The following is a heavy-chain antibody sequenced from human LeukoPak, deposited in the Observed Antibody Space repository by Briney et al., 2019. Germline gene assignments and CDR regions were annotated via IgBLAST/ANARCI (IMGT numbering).Heavy chain of an antibody. CDR3: TTFYARLTDY. D-gene: IGHD2/OR15-2a*01. J-gene: IGHJ4*02. Sequence: PGGSLRLSCAASGFTFNSYWISWVRQAPGKGLEWLANINQDGSKKYYVDSVKGRFTISRENAKNSLYLQMNSLRAEDTAVYYCTTFYARLTDYWGQGTLVTVSS. V-gene: IGHV3-7*05. CDR2: INQDGSKK. CDR1: GFTFNSYW.